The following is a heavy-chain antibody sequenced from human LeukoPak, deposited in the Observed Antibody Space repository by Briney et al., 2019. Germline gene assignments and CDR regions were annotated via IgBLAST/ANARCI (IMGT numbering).Heavy chain of an antibody. CDR2: IKSKTDGGTT. V-gene: IGHV3-15*01. D-gene: IGHD2-15*01. J-gene: IGHJ4*02. Sequence: GGSLRLSCAASGFTFTNAWMSRVRQAPGKGLEWVGRIKSKTDGGTTDYAAPVKGRFTISRDDSKNTLYLEMNSLKIEDTAVYYCTTGRSGGSCPYWGQGTLVTVSS. CDR1: GFTFTNAW. CDR3: TTGRSGGSCPY.